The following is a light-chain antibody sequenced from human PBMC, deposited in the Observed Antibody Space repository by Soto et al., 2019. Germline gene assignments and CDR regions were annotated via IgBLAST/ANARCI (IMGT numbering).Light chain of an antibody. CDR3: QKYNSAPWT. J-gene: IGKJ1*01. CDR2: AAS. CDR1: QGISNY. V-gene: IGKV1-27*01. Sequence: DIQMTQSPSSLSASVGDRVTITCRASQGISNYLAWYQQKPGKVPKLLIYAASTLQSEVPSRFSGSGSGTDFTLTISSLQPEDVATYYFQKYNSAPWTFGQGNKVEIK.